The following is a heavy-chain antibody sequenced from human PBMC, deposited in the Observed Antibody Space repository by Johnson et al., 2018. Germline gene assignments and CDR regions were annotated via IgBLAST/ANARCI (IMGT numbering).Heavy chain of an antibody. CDR3: ARLLSGRYYAANALDN. Sequence: VQLVQSGGGLVQXGGYLRLFCSVSGFTFSSHNMNWVRQAPGQGLEWLSYMSDCTTYIHNTDSQRGLLTTSRDNAKNSLYLQRNSLRDEDTAVYFRARLLSGRYYAANALDNWGQGTMVTVSS. CDR1: GFTFSSHN. CDR2: MSDCTTYI. J-gene: IGHJ3*02. V-gene: IGHV3-21*01. D-gene: IGHD3-3*01.